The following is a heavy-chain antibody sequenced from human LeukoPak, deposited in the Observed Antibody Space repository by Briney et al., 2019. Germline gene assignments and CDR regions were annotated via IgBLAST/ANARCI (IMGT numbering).Heavy chain of an antibody. J-gene: IGHJ4*02. Sequence: PSETLSLTCTVSGGSISSYYWSWIRQPPGKGLEWIGYIYYSGSTNYNPSLKSRVTISVDTSKNQFSLKLGSVTAADTAVYYCAREGYSYGLYYFDYWGQGTLVTVSS. CDR3: AREGYSYGLYYFDY. CDR1: GGSISSYY. CDR2: IYYSGST. V-gene: IGHV4-59*01. D-gene: IGHD5-18*01.